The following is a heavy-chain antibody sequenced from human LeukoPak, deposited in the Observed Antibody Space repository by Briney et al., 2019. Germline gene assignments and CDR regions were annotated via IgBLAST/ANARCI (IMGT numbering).Heavy chain of an antibody. CDR2: IYSGGST. CDR3: ARDGGSGRWNFDY. J-gene: IGHJ4*02. Sequence: PGGSLRLSCAASGLTVNNNYMSWVRQAPGKGLEWVSIIYSGGSTYYADSVKGRFTISRDNSKNTLYLQMNNLRPDDTAVYYCARDGGSGRWNFDYWGQGTLVTVSS. CDR1: GLTVNNNY. D-gene: IGHD3-10*01. V-gene: IGHV3-53*01.